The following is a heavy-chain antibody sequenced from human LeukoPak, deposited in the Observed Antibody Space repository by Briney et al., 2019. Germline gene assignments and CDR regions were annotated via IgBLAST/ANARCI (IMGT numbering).Heavy chain of an antibody. V-gene: IGHV1-2*02. CDR2: INPKSGGT. J-gene: IGHJ4*02. Sequence: ASVKVSCKASGYTFTDYCMHWVRQAPGQGLEGMGWINPKSGGTNYAQKFQGRVTMTRDTSISRAYMELSRLRSEDTAVYYCASNDFWSGYPSEGDYFVYWGQGTLVTVSS. D-gene: IGHD3-3*01. CDR1: GYTFTDYC. CDR3: ASNDFWSGYPSEGDYFVY.